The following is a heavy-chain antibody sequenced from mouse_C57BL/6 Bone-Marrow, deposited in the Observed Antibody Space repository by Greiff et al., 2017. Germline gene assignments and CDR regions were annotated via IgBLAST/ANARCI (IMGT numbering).Heavy chain of an antibody. CDR3: VRGGNAMDY. J-gene: IGHJ4*01. V-gene: IGHV10-1*01. CDR1: GFSFNTYA. Sequence: GGGLVQPKGSLKLSCAASGFSFNTYAMNWVRQAPGKGLEWVARIRSKSNNYATYYADSVKDRFTISRDDSESMLYLQMNNLKTEDTAMYYCVRGGNAMDYWGQGTSVTVSS. CDR2: IRSKSNNYAT.